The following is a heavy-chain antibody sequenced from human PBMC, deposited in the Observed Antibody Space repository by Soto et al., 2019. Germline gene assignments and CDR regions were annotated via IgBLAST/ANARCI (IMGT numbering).Heavy chain of an antibody. Sequence: GGSLRLSCAASGFTFSSYAMSWIRQAPWKGLEWVSAISGSGGSTYYADSVKGRFTISRDNSKNTLYLQMNSLRAEDTAVYYCAKQQYQLLVSGYFDYWGQGTLVTVSS. D-gene: IGHD2-2*01. CDR3: AKQQYQLLVSGYFDY. CDR2: ISGSGGST. J-gene: IGHJ4*02. CDR1: GFTFSSYA. V-gene: IGHV3-23*01.